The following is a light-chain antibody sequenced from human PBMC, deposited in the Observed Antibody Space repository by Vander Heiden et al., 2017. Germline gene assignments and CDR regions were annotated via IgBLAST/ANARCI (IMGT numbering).Light chain of an antibody. CDR2: DAS. J-gene: IGKJ1*01. CDR3: QQRSNWPPWT. V-gene: IGKV3-11*01. CDR1: QSVSSY. Sequence: IVLTQSPATLSLSPGERATLSCRASQSVSSYLAWYQQKPGQAPRLLIYDASNRATGIPARFSGSGSGTDLTLTSSSLEPEDFAVYYCQQRSNWPPWTFGQGTKVEIK.